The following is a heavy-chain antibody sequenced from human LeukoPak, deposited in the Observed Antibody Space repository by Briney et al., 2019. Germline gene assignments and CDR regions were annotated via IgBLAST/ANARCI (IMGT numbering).Heavy chain of an antibody. CDR1: GGSISSSSYY. CDR2: IYYSGST. CDR3: ARQGGLDSSGYYRFPYLDY. D-gene: IGHD3-22*01. J-gene: IGHJ4*02. Sequence: PSETLSLTCTVSGGSISSSSYYWGWIRQPPGKGLEWLGSIYYSGSTYYNPSLKSRVTISVDTSKNQCSLKLSSVTAADTAVYYCARQGGLDSSGYYRFPYLDYWGQGTLVTVSS. V-gene: IGHV4-39*01.